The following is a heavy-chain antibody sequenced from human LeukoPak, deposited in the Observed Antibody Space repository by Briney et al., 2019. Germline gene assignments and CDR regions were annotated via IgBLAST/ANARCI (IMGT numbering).Heavy chain of an antibody. CDR2: INPNNGGT. CDR1: GYTFTGYY. CDR3: ARGSDYGDHPNFDY. V-gene: IGHV1-2*05. Sequence: GASVKVSCKASGYTFTGYYIHWVRQALGQGLEWMGRINPNNGGTNYAQKFQGWVTMTRDTSISTAYMELSRLRSDDTVVYYCARGSDYGDHPNFDYWGQGTLVTVSS. D-gene: IGHD4-17*01. J-gene: IGHJ4*02.